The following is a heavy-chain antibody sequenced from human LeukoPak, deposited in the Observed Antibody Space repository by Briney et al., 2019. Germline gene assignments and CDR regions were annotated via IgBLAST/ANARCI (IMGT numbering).Heavy chain of an antibody. J-gene: IGHJ5*02. Sequence: GASVKVSCKASGYTFTSYGISWVRQAPGQGLEWMVWISAYNGNTNYAQKLQGRVTMTTDTSTSTAYMELRSLRSDDTAVYYCARDPVGYCSSTSCYPNWFDPWGQGTLVTVSS. CDR2: ISAYNGNT. CDR3: ARDPVGYCSSTSCYPNWFDP. CDR1: GYTFTSYG. D-gene: IGHD2-2*01. V-gene: IGHV1-18*01.